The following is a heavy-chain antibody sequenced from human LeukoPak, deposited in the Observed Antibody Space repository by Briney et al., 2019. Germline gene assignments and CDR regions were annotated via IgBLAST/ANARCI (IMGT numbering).Heavy chain of an antibody. J-gene: IGHJ4*02. CDR3: AYSDHFDN. D-gene: IGHD4-17*01. CDR2: GDGDGSHS. V-gene: IGHV3-74*03. Sequence: PGGSPRLSCAASGFTLGNYWTHWVPQAPGKGLVWVSRGDGDGSHSTYADSVKGRFTISRDNAKNTLYLQMNSLTGEDTAVYYCAYSDHFDNWGQGTLVTVSS. CDR1: GFTLGNYW.